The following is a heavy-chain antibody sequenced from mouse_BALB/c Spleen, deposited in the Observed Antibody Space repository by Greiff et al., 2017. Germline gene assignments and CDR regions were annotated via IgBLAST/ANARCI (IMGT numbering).Heavy chain of an antibody. V-gene: IGHV14-3*02. Sequence: EVNVVESGAEFVKPGASVKLSCTASGFNIKDTYMHWVKQRPEQGLEWIGRIDPANGNTKYDPKFQGKTTISTDTSSNTAYLQLSSLTSEDTAVYYSASAPARATGFAYWGPGTLVTVSA. CDR3: ASAPARATGFAY. CDR1: GFNIKDTY. D-gene: IGHD3-1*01. J-gene: IGHJ3*01. CDR2: IDPANGNT.